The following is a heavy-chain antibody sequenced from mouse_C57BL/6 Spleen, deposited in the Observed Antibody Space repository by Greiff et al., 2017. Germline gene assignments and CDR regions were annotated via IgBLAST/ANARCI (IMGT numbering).Heavy chain of an antibody. CDR1: GYTFTEYT. D-gene: IGHD1-1*01. V-gene: IGHV1-62-2*01. Sequence: VQLQQSGAELVKPGASVTLSCKASGYTFTEYTIHWVKQRSGQGLAWIGWFYPGSGSTKYNEKFKDQATLTADQSSSPVYMELSRLTSEDPAVYFCARHAYDYGNPFDYGGQGTTRTVSS. J-gene: IGHJ2*01. CDR3: ARHAYDYGNPFDY. CDR2: FYPGSGST.